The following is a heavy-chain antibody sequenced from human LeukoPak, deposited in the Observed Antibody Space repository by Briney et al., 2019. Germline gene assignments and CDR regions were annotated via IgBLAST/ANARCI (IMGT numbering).Heavy chain of an antibody. CDR2: VYYSGNS. Sequence: PSETLSLTCTVSGGSISSYYWSWIRQPPGKGLEWIGSVYYSGNSYNNPSLKSRVTLSVDTSKNQFSLKPSSVTAADTAIYYCTREYGFMTTVFHAFDIWGQGTVVTVSS. V-gene: IGHV4-39*07. CDR3: TREYGFMTTVFHAFDI. CDR1: GGSISSYY. D-gene: IGHD4-17*01. J-gene: IGHJ3*02.